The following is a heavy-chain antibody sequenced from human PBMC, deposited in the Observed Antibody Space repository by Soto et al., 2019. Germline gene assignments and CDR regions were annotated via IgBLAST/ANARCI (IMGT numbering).Heavy chain of an antibody. V-gene: IGHV4-59*01. D-gene: IGHD3-3*01. CDR3: ARGEARGLTYYDFWSGSKGYYYYGMDV. Sequence: PSETLSRTCTVGGGCISSYYWSWIRQRPGKGLEWIGDIYYSGITNYNPSLKSRVTISVDTSKNQFSLKLSSVTAADTAVYYCARGEARGLTYYDFWSGSKGYYYYGMDVWGQGPTVTVSS. CDR1: GGCISSYY. CDR2: IYYSGIT. J-gene: IGHJ6*02.